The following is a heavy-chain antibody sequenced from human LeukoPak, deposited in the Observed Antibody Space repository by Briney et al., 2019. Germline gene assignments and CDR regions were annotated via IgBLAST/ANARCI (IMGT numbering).Heavy chain of an antibody. CDR3: ANLPGYSSSWYPFDY. D-gene: IGHD6-13*01. Sequence: PGESLKISCAASGFTFSSYAMSWVRQAPGKGLEWVSAISGSGGSTYYADSVKGRFTISRDNSKNTRYLQMNSLRAEDTAVYYCANLPGYSSSWYPFDYWGQGTLVTVSS. J-gene: IGHJ4*02. CDR1: GFTFSSYA. V-gene: IGHV3-23*01. CDR2: ISGSGGST.